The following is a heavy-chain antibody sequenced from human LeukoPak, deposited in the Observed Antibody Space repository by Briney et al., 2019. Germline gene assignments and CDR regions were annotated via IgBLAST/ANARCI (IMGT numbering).Heavy chain of an antibody. J-gene: IGHJ4*02. CDR3: ARFDCSGGSCFDY. D-gene: IGHD2-15*01. V-gene: IGHV3-74*01. CDR1: GITFSNHW. Sequence: GGSLRLSCAASGITFSNHWMHWVRQAPGKGLVWVSRINSDGSTTRYADSVKGRFTISRDNAKNTLYLQMNSLRAEDTAVYYCARFDCSGGSCFDYRGQGTLVTVSS. CDR2: INSDGSTT.